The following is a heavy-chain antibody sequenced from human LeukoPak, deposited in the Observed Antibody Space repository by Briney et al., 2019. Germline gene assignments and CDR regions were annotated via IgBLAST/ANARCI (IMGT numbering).Heavy chain of an antibody. Sequence: ASVKVSCKASGYTFTNYGISWVRQAPGQGFEWMGWVSGYNDNTNYAQKFQGRVTMTTDTSTTTAYMELRSLRSDDTAVYYCARDSTYFDYWGQGTLVTVSS. D-gene: IGHD2-2*01. CDR2: VSGYNDNT. CDR3: ARDSTYFDY. J-gene: IGHJ4*02. CDR1: GYTFTNYG. V-gene: IGHV1-18*01.